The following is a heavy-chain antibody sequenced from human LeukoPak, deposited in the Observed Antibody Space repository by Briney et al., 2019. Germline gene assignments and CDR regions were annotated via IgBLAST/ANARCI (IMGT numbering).Heavy chain of an antibody. CDR2: IYPGDSDT. J-gene: IGHJ4*02. D-gene: IGHD3-3*01. Sequence: VESLKISCKGSGYSFTSYWIGSARQMPGKGLDGRGIIYPGDSDTRYSPSFQGQATISAAKSISTAYLQWSSLKASDTAMYYCARHPGRITIFGVAPDYWGQGTLVTASS. V-gene: IGHV5-51*01. CDR3: ARHPGRITIFGVAPDY. CDR1: GYSFTSYW.